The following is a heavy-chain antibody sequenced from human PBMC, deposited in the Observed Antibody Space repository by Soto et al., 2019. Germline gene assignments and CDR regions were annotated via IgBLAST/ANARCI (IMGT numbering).Heavy chain of an antibody. J-gene: IGHJ6*03. Sequence: ASVKVSCKASGYTFTSYAMHWVRQAPGQRLEWMGWINAGNGNTKYSQKFQGRVTITRDTSASTAYMELSSLRSEDTAVYYCARVVTFYYYMDVRGKRTTVTVSS. CDR3: ARVVTFYYYMDV. CDR2: INAGNGNT. D-gene: IGHD2-15*01. CDR1: GYTFTSYA. V-gene: IGHV1-3*01.